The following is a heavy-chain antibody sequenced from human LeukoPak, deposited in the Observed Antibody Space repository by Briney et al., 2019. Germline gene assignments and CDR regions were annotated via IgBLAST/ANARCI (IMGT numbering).Heavy chain of an antibody. CDR1: GGSISSSNYY. D-gene: IGHD2-15*01. Sequence: SETLSLTCTVSGGSISSSNYYWGWIRQPPGKGLEWIGTIHYSGSTYYNPSLKSRVTISVDTSKNQFSLKLSSVTDADTAVYYCARHGSGYCSGGSCYNWFDPWGQGTLVTVSS. J-gene: IGHJ5*02. V-gene: IGHV4-39*01. CDR2: IHYSGST. CDR3: ARHGSGYCSGGSCYNWFDP.